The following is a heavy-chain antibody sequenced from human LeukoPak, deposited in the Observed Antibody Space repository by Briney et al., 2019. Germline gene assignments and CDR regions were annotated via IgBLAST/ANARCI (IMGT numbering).Heavy chain of an antibody. V-gene: IGHV1-3*01. J-gene: IGHJ4*02. CDR3: ARAGYYGSGSYSHFDY. CDR1: GYTFTSYA. Sequence: GASVKVSCKASGYTFTSYAMHWVRQAPGQRLEWMGWINAGNGNTKYSQKFQGRVTITRDTSASTAYMELSSLRSEDTAVYYCARAGYYGSGSYSHFDYWGQGTLVTVSS. CDR2: INAGNGNT. D-gene: IGHD3-10*01.